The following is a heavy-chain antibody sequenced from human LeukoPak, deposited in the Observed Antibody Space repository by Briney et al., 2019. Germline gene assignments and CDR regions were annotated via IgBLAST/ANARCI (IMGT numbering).Heavy chain of an antibody. D-gene: IGHD3-22*01. CDR2: ISSSSSYI. J-gene: IGHJ4*02. V-gene: IGHV3-21*01. Sequence: GGTLRVSCAASGFTFSSYGMNWVRQAPGKGLEWVSSISSSSSYIYYADSVKGRFTISRDNAMNSLYLQMNSLRAEDTAVYYCARSSYDSSGSPDYWGQGTLVTVSS. CDR1: GFTFSSYG. CDR3: ARSSYDSSGSPDY.